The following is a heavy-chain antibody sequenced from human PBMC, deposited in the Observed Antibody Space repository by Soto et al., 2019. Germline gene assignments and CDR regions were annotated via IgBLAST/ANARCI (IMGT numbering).Heavy chain of an antibody. CDR3: TSRVVPAARLRENAYYYYYMDV. D-gene: IGHD2-2*01. J-gene: IGHJ6*03. CDR1: GFTFSGSA. V-gene: IGHV3-73*01. Sequence: EVQLVESGGGLVQPGGSLKLSCAASGFTFSGSAMHWVRQASGKGLEWVGRIRSKANSYATAYAASVKGRFTISRDDSKNTAYLQMNSLKTEDTAVYYCTSRVVPAARLRENAYYYYYMDVWGKGTTVTVSS. CDR2: IRSKANSYAT.